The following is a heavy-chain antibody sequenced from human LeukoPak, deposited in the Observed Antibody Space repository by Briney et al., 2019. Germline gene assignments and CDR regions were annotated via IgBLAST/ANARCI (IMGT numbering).Heavy chain of an antibody. D-gene: IGHD6-19*01. CDR1: GYIFTSYD. CDR3: ARMAVSGRDNWFDP. V-gene: IGHV1-8*03. J-gene: IGHJ5*02. CDR2: LSPNSGNT. Sequence: ASVKVSCKASGYIFTSYDINWVRQATGQGLEWMGWLSPNSGNTGYAQKFQGRVTITRNTSINTAYMELSSLRSDDTAVYYCARMAVSGRDNWFDPWGPGTLVTVSS.